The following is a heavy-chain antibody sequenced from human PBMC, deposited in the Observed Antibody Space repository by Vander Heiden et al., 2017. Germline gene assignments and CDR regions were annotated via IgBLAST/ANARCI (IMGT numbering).Heavy chain of an antibody. Sequence: EGQLLESGGGLVQPGGPLRLRCVGSGFTLSRYAMSWVRQTPAKGLEWVAAISGTGNTANYADSVKGRFTISRDNSKNMLFLDMNSLRAEDTGVYFCAKDPYSYGYDIVTYFDCWGQGTQVTVSS. J-gene: IGHJ4*02. V-gene: IGHV3-23*01. CDR3: AKDPYSYGYDIVTYFDC. CDR2: ISGTGNTA. D-gene: IGHD5-12*01. CDR1: GFTLSRYA.